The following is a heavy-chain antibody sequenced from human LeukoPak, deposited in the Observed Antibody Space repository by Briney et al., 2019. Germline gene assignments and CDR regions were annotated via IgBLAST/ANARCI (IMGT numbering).Heavy chain of an antibody. D-gene: IGHD5-18*01. CDR2: IYYSGST. CDR3: ARTTEGGYTYDYFYYYYMDV. CDR1: GGSINSYY. J-gene: IGHJ6*03. Sequence: SETLSLTCTVSGGSINSYYWSWIRQSPGKGLEWIGYIYYSGSTNYNPSLKSRVTMSVDMSKNQFSLKLRSVTAADTAVYYCARTTEGGYTYDYFYYYYMDVWGKGTTVTVSS. V-gene: IGHV4-59*01.